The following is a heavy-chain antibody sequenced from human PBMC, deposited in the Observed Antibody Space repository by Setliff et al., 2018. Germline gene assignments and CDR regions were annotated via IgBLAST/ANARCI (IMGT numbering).Heavy chain of an antibody. CDR2: IHYRGTT. J-gene: IGHJ4*02. D-gene: IGHD1-1*01. CDR3: ARTGTYRYFDY. Sequence: SETLSLTCTVSGASISSGTYYWAWIRQPPGKGLEWIGRIHYRGTTYSNSSLASRLTISVDTAKNQFPLKLTSVTAADTAVYYCARTGTYRYFDYWGQGTRVTVSS. CDR1: GASISSGTYY. V-gene: IGHV4-39*01.